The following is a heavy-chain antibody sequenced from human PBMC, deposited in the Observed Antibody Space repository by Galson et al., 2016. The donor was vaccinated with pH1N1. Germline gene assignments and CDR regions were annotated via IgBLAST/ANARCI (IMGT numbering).Heavy chain of an antibody. Sequence: SVKVSCKASGATFNSYGIHWVRQAPGKGLVWMGDINPVFGTTNYAQRFQDRVTITAHDMELSGLRSEDTAIYYCATFSSSSSWRSLDVWGQGTTVTVSS. CDR2: INPVFGTT. D-gene: IGHD6-6*01. V-gene: IGHV1-69*13. CDR3: ATFSSSSSWRSLDV. J-gene: IGHJ3*01. CDR1: GATFNSYG.